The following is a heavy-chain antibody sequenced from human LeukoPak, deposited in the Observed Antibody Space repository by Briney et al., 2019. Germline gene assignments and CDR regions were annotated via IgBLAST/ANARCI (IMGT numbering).Heavy chain of an antibody. CDR1: GFTFSSYT. CDR3: ARSDTAMAEDY. CDR2: ISSSSRYI. D-gene: IGHD5-18*01. J-gene: IGHJ4*02. V-gene: IGHV3-21*01. Sequence: PGGSLRLSCTASGFTFSSYTMNWLRQAPGKGLEWVSSISSSSRYIYYADSVKGRFTISRDSAKNSLYLQMNSLRAEDTAVYYCARSDTAMAEDYWGQGTLVAVSS.